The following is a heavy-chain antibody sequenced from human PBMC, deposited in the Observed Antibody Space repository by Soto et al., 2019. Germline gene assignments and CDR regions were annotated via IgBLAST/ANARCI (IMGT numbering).Heavy chain of an antibody. V-gene: IGHV3-30-3*01. D-gene: IGHD1-1*01. CDR3: ASGGGTIASHRYYFDC. Sequence: QVQLVESGGGVVQPGGSLRLSCAASGFTFSNYPMHWVRQAPGKGLEWVAVISYDGSNKFYADSAKGRFTISRDNSKKTLYLQMNSLRAEDTALDYCASGGGTIASHRYYFDCWGQGTLVTVSS. CDR1: GFTFSNYP. CDR2: ISYDGSNK. J-gene: IGHJ4*02.